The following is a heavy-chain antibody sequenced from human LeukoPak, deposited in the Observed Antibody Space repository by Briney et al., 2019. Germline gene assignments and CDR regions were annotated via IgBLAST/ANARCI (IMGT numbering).Heavy chain of an antibody. CDR2: ISSSGSTI. CDR1: GFTFSSYE. V-gene: IGHV3-48*03. J-gene: IGHJ4*02. CDR3: ARVRWDSFDY. Sequence: GGSLRLSCAASGFTFSSYEMNWVRQAPGKGLELVSYISSSGSTIYYADSVKGRFTISSDNAKNSLYLQMNSLRAEDTAVYYCARVRWDSFDYWGQGTLVTVSS. D-gene: IGHD4-23*01.